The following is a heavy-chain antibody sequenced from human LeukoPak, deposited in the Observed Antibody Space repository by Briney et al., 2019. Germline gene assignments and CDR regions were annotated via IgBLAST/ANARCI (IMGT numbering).Heavy chain of an antibody. CDR1: GFSLTTTGAA. V-gene: IGHV2-5*01. CDR2: ISWNDNK. J-gene: IGHJ3*02. CDR3: AHRPETSGPRYAYDI. Sequence: SGRTLVNPTQTLTLTCTFSGFSLTTTGAAVGWIRQPPGKALEWLALISWNDNKRYSPSLKSRLTISKDTSKNQVVLTMTNMDPVDTATYYCAHRPETSGPRYAYDIWGQGTMVTVSS. D-gene: IGHD5-12*01.